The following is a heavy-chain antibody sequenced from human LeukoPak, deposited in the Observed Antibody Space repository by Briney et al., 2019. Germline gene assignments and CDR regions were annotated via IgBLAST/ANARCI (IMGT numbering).Heavy chain of an antibody. CDR2: ISSYNGNT. CDR1: DYTFTSYG. J-gene: IGHJ6*02. D-gene: IGHD2-2*01. Sequence: ASVKVSCKASDYTFTSYGISWVRQAPGQGLEWMGWISSYNGNTNYAQKLQGRVTMTTDTSTSTAYMELRSRRSDDTAVYYCAREYCSSTSCYLDGMDVWGQGTTVTVSS. V-gene: IGHV1-18*01. CDR3: AREYCSSTSCYLDGMDV.